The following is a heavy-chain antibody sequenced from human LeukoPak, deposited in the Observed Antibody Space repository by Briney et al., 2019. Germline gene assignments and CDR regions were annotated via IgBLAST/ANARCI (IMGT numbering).Heavy chain of an antibody. J-gene: IGHJ4*02. V-gene: IGHV3-23*01. D-gene: IGHD2-21*02. CDR3: AKESGDYIFDY. CDR2: ISGSGGST. Sequence: GGSLRLSCAASGFTFSTYAMTWVRQAPGEGLEWVSGISGSGGSTYYTDSVKGRFTISRDNSKNTLHLQMNTLRAEDTAVYYCAKESGDYIFDYWGQGTLVTVSS. CDR1: GFTFSTYA.